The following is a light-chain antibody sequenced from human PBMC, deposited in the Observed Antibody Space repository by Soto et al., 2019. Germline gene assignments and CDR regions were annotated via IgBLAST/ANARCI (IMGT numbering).Light chain of an antibody. CDR2: EVN. V-gene: IGLV2-23*02. CDR1: SSDVGSYNL. CDR3: CSYAGTTTHTV. Sequence: QSALTQPASVSGSPGQSITFSCTGTSSDVGSYNLVSWYQQRPGRAPKLIISEVNKRPSGISDRFSGSKSGSTASLTISGLQAEDEADYYCCSYAGTTTHTVFGGGTQLTVL. J-gene: IGLJ7*01.